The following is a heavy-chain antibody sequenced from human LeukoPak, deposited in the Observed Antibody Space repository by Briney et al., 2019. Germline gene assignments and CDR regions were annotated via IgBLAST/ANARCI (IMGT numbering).Heavy chain of an antibody. Sequence: GGSLRLSCAASGFTFSSNYMNWVRQAPGKGLEWVSVIYGGGKTYYADSVKGRFTLSRDDSKNMLFLQMNSLRVEDTAVYYCARDQATMIRNGFDVWGLGTAVTVSS. D-gene: IGHD3-10*01. CDR1: GFTFSSNY. J-gene: IGHJ6*02. V-gene: IGHV3-53*01. CDR2: IYGGGKT. CDR3: ARDQATMIRNGFDV.